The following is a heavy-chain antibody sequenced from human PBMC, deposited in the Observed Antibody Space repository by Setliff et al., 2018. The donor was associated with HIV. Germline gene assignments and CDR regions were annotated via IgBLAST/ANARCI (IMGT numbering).Heavy chain of an antibody. D-gene: IGHD3-3*01. CDR1: GFTFSTYA. CDR2: ISGSGGNT. CDR3: AKDGGAEMATMEWRWGDYFDH. J-gene: IGHJ4*02. Sequence: GSLRLSCAASGFTFSTYAMSWVRQAPGKGLEWVSAISGSGGNTYYVDSVKGRFRISRDTSKNTLYLQMNNLRAEDTAVHYCAKDGGAEMATMEWRWGDYFDHWGQGTLVTVSA. V-gene: IGHV3-23*01.